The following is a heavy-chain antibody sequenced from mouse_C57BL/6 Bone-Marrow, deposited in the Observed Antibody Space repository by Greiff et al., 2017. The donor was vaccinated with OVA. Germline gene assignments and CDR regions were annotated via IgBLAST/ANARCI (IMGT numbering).Heavy chain of an antibody. CDR2: IYPGDGDT. CDR3: ARGTTVVATYPKDLDV. Sequence: QVQLQQSGPELVKPGASVKISCKASGYAFSSSWMNWVKQRPGKGLEWIGRIYPGDGDTNYNGKFKDKATLTVDKSSSTAYMQLSSLTSEDSAVYYCARGTTVVATYPKDLDVWGTGTTVTVSS. D-gene: IGHD1-1*01. J-gene: IGHJ1*03. CDR1: GYAFSSSW. V-gene: IGHV1-82*01.